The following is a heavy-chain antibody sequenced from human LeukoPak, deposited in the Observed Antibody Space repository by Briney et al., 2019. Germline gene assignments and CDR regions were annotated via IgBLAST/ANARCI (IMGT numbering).Heavy chain of an antibody. CDR3: ARGSNSDGMDV. J-gene: IGHJ6*02. CDR1: GGSFSGYY. Sequence: SETLSLTCAVYGGSFSGYYWSWIRQPPGKGLEWIGEINHSGSTNYNPSLKSRVTISVDKSKNQFSLKLSSVTAADTAVYYCARGSNSDGMDVWGQGTTVTVSS. D-gene: IGHD1-1*01. CDR2: INHSGST. V-gene: IGHV4-34*01.